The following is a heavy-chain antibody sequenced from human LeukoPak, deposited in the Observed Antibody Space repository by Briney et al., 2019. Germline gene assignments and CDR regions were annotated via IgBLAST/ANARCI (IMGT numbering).Heavy chain of an antibody. CDR3: ARGRDYGSGSTASFDY. D-gene: IGHD3-10*01. J-gene: IGHJ4*02. CDR2: INHSGST. CDR1: GGSISSSSYY. V-gene: IGHV4-39*07. Sequence: SETLSLTCTVSGGSISSSSYYWGWIRQPPGKGLEWIGEINHSGSTNYNPSLKSRVTISVDTSKNQFSLKLSSVTAADTAVYYCARGRDYGSGSTASFDYWGQGTLVTVSS.